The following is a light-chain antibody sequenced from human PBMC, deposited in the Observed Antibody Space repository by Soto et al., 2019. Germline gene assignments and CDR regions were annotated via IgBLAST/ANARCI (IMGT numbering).Light chain of an antibody. CDR1: QSVSNN. CDR3: QQYNNWPPIT. V-gene: IGKV3-15*01. Sequence: EIMMTQSRATLSVSPGERATLSCRASQSVSNNLAWYQQKPGQAPRLLIYYASTRATGIPARFSGSGSGTEFTLTISSLQSEDFALYYCQQYNNWPPITFGQGTRLEIK. CDR2: YAS. J-gene: IGKJ5*01.